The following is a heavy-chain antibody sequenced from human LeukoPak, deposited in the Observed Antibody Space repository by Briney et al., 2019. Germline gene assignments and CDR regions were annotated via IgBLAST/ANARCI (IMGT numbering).Heavy chain of an antibody. CDR2: ISGSGGST. J-gene: IGHJ5*02. V-gene: IGHV3-23*01. Sequence: GGSLRLSCAASGFTFSSYAMSWVRQAPGKGLEWVSCISGSGGSTYYADSVKGQFTISRDNSRNTLYLQMNSLRAEDTAVYYCAKSLRSCSSTSCNNWFDTWGQGTLVTVSS. D-gene: IGHD2-2*01. CDR1: GFTFSSYA. CDR3: AKSLRSCSSTSCNNWFDT.